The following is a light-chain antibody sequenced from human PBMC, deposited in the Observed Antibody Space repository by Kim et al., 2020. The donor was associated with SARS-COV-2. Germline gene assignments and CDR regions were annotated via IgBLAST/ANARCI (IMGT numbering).Light chain of an antibody. J-gene: IGKJ2*01. Sequence: SASVGYRVTMTCRASQSISNWLAWYQQRPGEPPKLLIYKSSNLESGVPSSFSGSGSGTEFTLTISSLQPDDFATFYCQQYHSYPYTFGQGTKLEI. CDR1: QSISNW. CDR2: KSS. V-gene: IGKV1-5*03. CDR3: QQYHSYPYT.